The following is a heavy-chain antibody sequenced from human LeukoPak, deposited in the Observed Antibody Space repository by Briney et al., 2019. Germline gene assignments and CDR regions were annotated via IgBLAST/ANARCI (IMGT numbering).Heavy chain of an antibody. J-gene: IGHJ4*02. CDR3: ARDLHWGASDY. CDR2: ISNDGSSQ. CDR1: GSTFSSYA. V-gene: IGHV3-74*01. D-gene: IGHD1-26*01. Sequence: PGGSLRLSCAASGSTFSSYAMSWVRQAPGKGLVWVSRISNDGSSQAYADSVKGRFTISRDNAKNTLYLQMDSLRADDTAVYYCARDLHWGASDYWGQGTLVTVSS.